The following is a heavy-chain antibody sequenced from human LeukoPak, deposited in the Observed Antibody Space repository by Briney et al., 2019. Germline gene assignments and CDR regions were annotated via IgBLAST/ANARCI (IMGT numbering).Heavy chain of an antibody. J-gene: IGHJ5*02. V-gene: IGHV3-23*01. Sequence: GGTLRLSCEASGFTFRTYAMTWVREAPGKGLEWVSNLSGGGTSTYYADSVKGRFTISRDNAKNSLYLQMNSLRAEDTAMYYCARDGWFGDYNWFDPWGQGTLVTVSS. CDR3: ARDGWFGDYNWFDP. CDR2: LSGGGTST. D-gene: IGHD3-10*01. CDR1: GFTFRTYA.